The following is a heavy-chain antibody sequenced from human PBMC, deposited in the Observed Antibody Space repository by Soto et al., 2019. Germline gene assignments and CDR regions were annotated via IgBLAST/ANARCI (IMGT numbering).Heavy chain of an antibody. J-gene: IGHJ6*02. CDR3: AKDRSGPTSGYYRRYYGLDV. Sequence: SSETLSLTCTVSGGSISSGGYYWSWIRQHPGKGLEWIGYIYYSGSTYYNPSLKSRVTISVDTSKNQFSLKLSSVTAADTAVYYCAKDRSGPTSGYYRRYYGLDVWGPGTTVTVSS. D-gene: IGHD5-12*01. V-gene: IGHV4-31*03. CDR1: GGSISSGGYY. CDR2: IYYSGST.